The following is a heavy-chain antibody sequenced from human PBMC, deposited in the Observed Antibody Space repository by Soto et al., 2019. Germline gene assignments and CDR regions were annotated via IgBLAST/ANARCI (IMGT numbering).Heavy chain of an antibody. Sequence: PSETLSLTCTVSGGSISSYYWSWIRQPPGKGLEWIGYIYYSGSTNYNPSLKSRVTISVDTSKNQFSLKLSSVTAADTAVYYCVRLGSRRWSLDPWCQGTLVTVSS. CDR3: VRLGSRRWSLDP. D-gene: IGHD1-26*01. J-gene: IGHJ5*02. V-gene: IGHV4-59*08. CDR2: IYYSGST. CDR1: GGSISSYY.